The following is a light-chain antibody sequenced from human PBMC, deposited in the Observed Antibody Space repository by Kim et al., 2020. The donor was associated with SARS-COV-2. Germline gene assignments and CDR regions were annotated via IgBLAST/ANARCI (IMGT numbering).Light chain of an antibody. J-gene: IGLJ2*01. CDR2: QDN. V-gene: IGLV3-1*01. CDR1: KLGDKY. Sequence: SYELTQPPSVSVSPGQTASLTCSGDKLGDKYVSWYQQKPGQSPVLVIYQDNKRPSGIPERFSGSNSGSAATLTISGTQAVDEADYYCQAWGTATAGFGGG. CDR3: QAWGTATAG.